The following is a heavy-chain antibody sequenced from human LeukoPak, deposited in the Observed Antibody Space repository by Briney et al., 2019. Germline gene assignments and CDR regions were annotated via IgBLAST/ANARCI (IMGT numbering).Heavy chain of an antibody. J-gene: IGHJ4*02. D-gene: IGHD2-2*01. CDR3: AKVNWCSASCADA. Sequence: GGSLRLSCAASGFTFSSYGMHWLRQAPGKGLEWVAVVSFEGSGKYYSDSVRGRFTISRDNSKNTLYLQMNSLRAEDTAVYYCAKVNWCSASCADAWGQGTLVTVSS. CDR2: VSFEGSGK. CDR1: GFTFSSYG. V-gene: IGHV3-30*12.